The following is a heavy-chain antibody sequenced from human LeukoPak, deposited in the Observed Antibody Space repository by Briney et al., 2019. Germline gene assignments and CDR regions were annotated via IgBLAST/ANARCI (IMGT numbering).Heavy chain of an antibody. Sequence: GASVKVSCKASGGTFSSYAISWVRQAPGQGLEWMGWINPNSGAINYAQKLQGRVTMTTDTSTSTAYMELRSLRSDDTAVYYCARVVAAAGFDYWGQGTLVTVSS. V-gene: IGHV1-18*01. CDR2: INPNSGAI. CDR3: ARVVAAAGFDY. J-gene: IGHJ4*02. CDR1: GGTFSSYA. D-gene: IGHD6-13*01.